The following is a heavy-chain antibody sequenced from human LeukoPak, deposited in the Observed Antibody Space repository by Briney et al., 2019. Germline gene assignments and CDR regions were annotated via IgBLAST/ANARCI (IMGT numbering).Heavy chain of an antibody. Sequence: PGGSLRLSCAASGFTFSSYAMHWVRQAPGKGLEWVAVISYDGSNKYYADSVKGRFTISRDNSKNTLYLQMNSLRAEDTALYYCARDGCSAHSSWGQGTLVTVSS. CDR3: ARDGCSAHSS. V-gene: IGHV3-30*04. CDR1: GFTFSSYA. D-gene: IGHD2-15*01. J-gene: IGHJ4*02. CDR2: ISYDGSNK.